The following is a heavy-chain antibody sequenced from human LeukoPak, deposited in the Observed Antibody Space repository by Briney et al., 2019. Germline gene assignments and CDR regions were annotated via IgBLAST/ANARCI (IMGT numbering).Heavy chain of an antibody. V-gene: IGHV1-18*01. CDR2: ISAYNGNT. D-gene: IGHD2-15*01. Sequence: GASVKVSCKASGYTFTSYGISWVRQAPGQGLEWMGWISAYNGNTNYAQKLQGRVTMTTDTSTSTAYMELWSLRSDDTAVYYCARGPYCSGGSCYSVDYWGQGTLVTVSS. J-gene: IGHJ4*02. CDR1: GYTFTSYG. CDR3: ARGPYCSGGSCYSVDY.